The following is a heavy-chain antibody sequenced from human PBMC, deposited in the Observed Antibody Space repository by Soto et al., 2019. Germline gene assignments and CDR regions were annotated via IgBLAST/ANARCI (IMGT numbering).Heavy chain of an antibody. CDR2: IKSKTDGGTT. Sequence: GGSLRLSCAASGFTFSNAWMNWVRQAPGKGLEWVGRIKSKTDGGTTDYAAPVKGRFTISRDDSKNALYLQMNSLKTEDTAVYYCTTESYGHYHAFDIWGQGTMVTVSS. CDR3: TTESYGHYHAFDI. CDR1: GFTFSNAW. J-gene: IGHJ3*02. V-gene: IGHV3-15*07. D-gene: IGHD5-18*01.